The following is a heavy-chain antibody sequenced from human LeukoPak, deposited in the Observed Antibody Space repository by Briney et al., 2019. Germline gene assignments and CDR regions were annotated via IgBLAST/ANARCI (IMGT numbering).Heavy chain of an antibody. CDR1: GGTFSSYA. J-gene: IGHJ4*02. CDR2: INPNSGGT. Sequence: GASVKVSCKASGGTFSSYAISWVRQAPGQGLEWMGWINPNSGGTNYAQKFQGRVTMTRDTSISTAYMELSRLRSDDTAVYYCARGLGIAIVSPADEDYWGQGTLVTVSS. V-gene: IGHV1-2*02. D-gene: IGHD2-21*01. CDR3: ARGLGIAIVSPADEDY.